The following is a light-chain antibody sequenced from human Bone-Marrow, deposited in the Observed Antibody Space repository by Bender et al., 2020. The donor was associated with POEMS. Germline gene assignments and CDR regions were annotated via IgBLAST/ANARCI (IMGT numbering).Light chain of an antibody. Sequence: SSELTQPSSVSVSPGQTATITCSGDVLAKKFARWFQLKPGQAPVVVIYKDSERPSGIPDRFSGSSSGTIVTLTISGVQAEDEADYYCQSSDSNGSKWVFGGGTKLTVL. CDR3: QSSDSNGSKWV. V-gene: IGLV3-25*03. CDR2: KDS. CDR1: VLAKKF. J-gene: IGLJ3*02.